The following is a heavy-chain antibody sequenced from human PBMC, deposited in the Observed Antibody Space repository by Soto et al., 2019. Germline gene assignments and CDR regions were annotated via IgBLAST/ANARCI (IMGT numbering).Heavy chain of an antibody. CDR3: ARTPYSNYYYYGMDV. Sequence: SGPTLANLAQTLTLTCTFSEFSLSTSGMCVSWIRQPPGKALEWLALSDWDDDKYYNTSLKTRLTISKDSYNNQVVLTLTNMDPVDTATYFCARTPYSNYYYYGMDVWGQGTPVTVSS. J-gene: IGHJ6*02. V-gene: IGHV2-70*01. D-gene: IGHD4-4*01. CDR2: SDWDDDK. CDR1: EFSLSTSGMC.